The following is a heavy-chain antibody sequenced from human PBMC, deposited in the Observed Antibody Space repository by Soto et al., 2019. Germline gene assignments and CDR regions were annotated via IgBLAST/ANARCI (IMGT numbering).Heavy chain of an antibody. CDR1: VYTFNSNA. CDR2: INAGNGNT. D-gene: IGHD6-19*01. J-gene: IGHJ5*02. Sequence: ASVKVSCKASVYTFNSNAIHWMRQAPGQRLEWMGWINAGNGNTYYSEKFKGRVSLTRDTVATTVYMELTSLTSEDTGVYYCARDQSGIGWYVDWFDPWGQGTLVTVS. V-gene: IGHV1-3*01. CDR3: ARDQSGIGWYVDWFDP.